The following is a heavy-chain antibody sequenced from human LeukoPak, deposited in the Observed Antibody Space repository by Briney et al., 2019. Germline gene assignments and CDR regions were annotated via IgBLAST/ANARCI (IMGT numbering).Heavy chain of an antibody. D-gene: IGHD3-10*01. CDR2: IYTSGST. V-gene: IGHV4-4*07. CDR1: GGSISSYY. CDR3: ARRGRITMVRGANGGFDY. J-gene: IGHJ4*02. Sequence: PSETPSLTCTVSGGSISSYYWSWIRQPAGKGLEWIGRIYTSGSTNYNPSLKSRVTMSVDTSKNQFSLKLSSVTAADTAVYYCARRGRITMVRGANGGFDYWGQGTLVTVSS.